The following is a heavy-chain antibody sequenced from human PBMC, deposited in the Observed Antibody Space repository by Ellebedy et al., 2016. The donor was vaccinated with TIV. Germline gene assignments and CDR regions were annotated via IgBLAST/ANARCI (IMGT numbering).Heavy chain of an antibody. D-gene: IGHD3-10*01. CDR3: ARVSRITMVRGLSGMDV. Sequence: ASVKVSCKVSGYTLTELSMHWVRQAPGKGLEWMGGIIPIFGTANYAQKFQGRVTITADESTSTAYMELSSLRSEDTAVYYCARVSRITMVRGLSGMDVWGQGTTVTVSS. J-gene: IGHJ6*02. CDR2: IIPIFGTA. V-gene: IGHV1-69*13. CDR1: GYTLTELS.